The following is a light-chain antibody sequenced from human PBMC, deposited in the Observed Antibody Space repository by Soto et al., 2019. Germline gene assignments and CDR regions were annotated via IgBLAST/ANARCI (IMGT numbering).Light chain of an antibody. Sequence: NFMLTQPHSVSESPGKTVTISCTRSSGSIASNYVQWYQQRPGSAPTTVIYEDNQRPSGVPDRFPGSIDSSSNSASLTISGLKTEDEADYYCQSYDSSNQVFGGGTKVTVL. V-gene: IGLV6-57*04. CDR3: QSYDSSNQV. CDR2: EDN. J-gene: IGLJ2*01. CDR1: SGSIASNY.